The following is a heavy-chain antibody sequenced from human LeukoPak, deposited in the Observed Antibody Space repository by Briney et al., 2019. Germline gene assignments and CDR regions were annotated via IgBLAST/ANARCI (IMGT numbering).Heavy chain of an antibody. CDR3: ARAIYYYYYMDV. Sequence: GGSLRLSCAASGFTFDDYGMSWVRHAPGKGLEWVSGINWNGGSTGYADSVKGRFTISRDNAKNSLYLQMNSLRAEDTALYYCARAIYYYYYMDVWGKGTTVTVSS. CDR2: INWNGGST. V-gene: IGHV3-20*04. D-gene: IGHD2-2*01. CDR1: GFTFDDYG. J-gene: IGHJ6*03.